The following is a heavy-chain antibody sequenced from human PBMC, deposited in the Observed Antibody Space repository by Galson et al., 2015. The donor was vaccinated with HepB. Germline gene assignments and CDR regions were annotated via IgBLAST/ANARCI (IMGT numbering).Heavy chain of an antibody. CDR2: LSAYNGNA. CDR3: ARDTTIFPTRGALDF. CDR1: GYRFINYG. Sequence: SVKVSCKASGYRFINYGISWVRQAPGQGLEWMGWLSAYNGNANYAQKFQDRVSMTTDISTTTAYMELRSLRFDDTAVYYCARDTTIFPTRGALDFWGQGTMVTVSS. V-gene: IGHV1-18*01. D-gene: IGHD3-3*01. J-gene: IGHJ3*01.